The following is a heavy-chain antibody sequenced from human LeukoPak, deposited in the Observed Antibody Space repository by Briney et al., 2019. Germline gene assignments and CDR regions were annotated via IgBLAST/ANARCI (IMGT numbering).Heavy chain of an antibody. V-gene: IGHV3-66*01. J-gene: IGHJ3*01. CDR1: EFGVTTYY. CDR3: ARGAGNYEGDDAFDV. CDR2: IYSGGTT. D-gene: IGHD3-22*01. Sequence: PVGSLRLSCVVSEFGVTTYYMHWVRQAPGKGLEWVSVIYSGGTTYYAVSVAGRFTISRDHYKNTVYLQMNSLRAEDTAVYYCARGAGNYEGDDAFDVWGQGTLVTVSS.